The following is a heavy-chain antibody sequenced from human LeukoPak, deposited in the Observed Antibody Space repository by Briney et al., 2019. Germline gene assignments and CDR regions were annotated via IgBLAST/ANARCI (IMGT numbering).Heavy chain of an antibody. D-gene: IGHD3-22*01. V-gene: IGHV4-4*07. Sequence: PSETLSLTCTVSGGPIISYYWSWIRQSAGKGLEWIGRIYGSGITDYSPSLKSRISMSSDMSKKQFSLKLTSVTAADTAVYYCARLKYYDSTGYSPSYYMDVWGKGTSVTV. CDR3: ARLKYYDSTGYSPSYYMDV. CDR1: GGPIISYY. J-gene: IGHJ6*03. CDR2: IYGSGIT.